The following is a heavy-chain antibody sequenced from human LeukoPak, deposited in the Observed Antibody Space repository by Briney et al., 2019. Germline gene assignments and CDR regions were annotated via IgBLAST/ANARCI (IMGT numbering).Heavy chain of an antibody. D-gene: IGHD6-19*01. CDR3: ARDQSYSSGWYGGNYYFDY. V-gene: IGHV3-7*03. J-gene: IGHJ4*02. CDR2: IKQDGSEK. CDR1: GFTFSSYW. Sequence: PGGSLRLSCAASGFTFSSYWMSWVRQAPGKGLEWVANIKQDGSEKYYVDSVKGRFTISRDNAKNSLYLQMNSLRPEDTAVYYCARDQSYSSGWYGGNYYFDYWGQGTLVTVSS.